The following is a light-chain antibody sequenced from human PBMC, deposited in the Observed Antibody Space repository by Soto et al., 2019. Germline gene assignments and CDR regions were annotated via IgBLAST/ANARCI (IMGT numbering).Light chain of an antibody. J-gene: IGKJ1*01. Sequence: EIVMTQSPATLSVSPGERATLSCRASQSVSSNLAWYQQKPGQAPRLLIYGASTRATGIPARFSGSGSGTEDTLTISSLQSEDFVVYYCHQYNNWPPGTFGQGTKVEIK. CDR3: HQYNNWPPGT. V-gene: IGKV3-15*01. CDR1: QSVSSN. CDR2: GAS.